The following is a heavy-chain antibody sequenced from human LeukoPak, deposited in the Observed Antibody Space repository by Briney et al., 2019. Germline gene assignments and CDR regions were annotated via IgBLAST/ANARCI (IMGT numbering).Heavy chain of an antibody. J-gene: IGHJ6*03. D-gene: IGHD3-16*02. CDR3: ARGLGYVWRSYRQTRYYMDV. CDR2: INHSGST. Sequence: SSETLSLTCAVYGGSFSGYYWSWIRQPPGKGLERIGEINHSGSTNYNPSLKSRVTISVDTSKNQFSLKLSSVTAADTAVYYCARGLGYVWRSYRQTRYYMDVWGKGTTVTVSS. V-gene: IGHV4-34*01. CDR1: GGSFSGYY.